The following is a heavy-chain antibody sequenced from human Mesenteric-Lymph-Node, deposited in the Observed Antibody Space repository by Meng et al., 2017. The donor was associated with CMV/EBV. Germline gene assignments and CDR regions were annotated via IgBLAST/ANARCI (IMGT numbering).Heavy chain of an antibody. Sequence: GESLKISCEASGLTFSSYWMHWVRQAPGKGLLWVSRIDSDGSSTSYADSVKGRFTISRDNAKNTLYLQMNSLRAEDTAVYYCAISKYSGSYSTYYYYGMDVWGQGTTVTVSS. D-gene: IGHD1-26*01. J-gene: IGHJ6*02. V-gene: IGHV3-74*01. CDR3: AISKYSGSYSTYYYYGMDV. CDR2: IDSDGSST. CDR1: GLTFSSYW.